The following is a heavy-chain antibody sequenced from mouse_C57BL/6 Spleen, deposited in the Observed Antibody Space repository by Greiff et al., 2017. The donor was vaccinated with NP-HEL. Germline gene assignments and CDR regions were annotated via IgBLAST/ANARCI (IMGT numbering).Heavy chain of an antibody. V-gene: IGHV1-50*01. CDR1: GYTFTSYW. J-gene: IGHJ1*03. Sequence: QVQLKRPGAELVKPGASVKLSCKASGYTFTSYWMQWVKQRPGQGLEWIGEIDPSDSYTNYNQKFKGKATLTVDTSSSTAYMQLSSLTSEDSAVYYCARKNGYFDVWGTGTTVTVSS. CDR2: IDPSDSYT. CDR3: ARKNGYFDV.